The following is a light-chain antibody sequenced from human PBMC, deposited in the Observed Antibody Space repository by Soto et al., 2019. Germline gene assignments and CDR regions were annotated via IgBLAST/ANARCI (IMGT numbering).Light chain of an antibody. J-gene: IGLJ1*01. Sequence: QSALTQPASVSGSPGQSITISCTGTSSDVGGYNYVSWYQQHPGKAPKLMIYEVSNRPSGVSNRFSGSKSGNTASLTISGPQGEDGAGYFLHSYSSHSPPFVLRTGTKLTVL. V-gene: IGLV2-14*01. CDR3: HSYSSHSPPFV. CDR1: SSDVGGYNY. CDR2: EVS.